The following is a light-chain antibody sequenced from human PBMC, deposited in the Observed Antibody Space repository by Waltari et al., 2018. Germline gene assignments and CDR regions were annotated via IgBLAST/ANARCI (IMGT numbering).Light chain of an antibody. CDR2: WAS. Sequence: DIVMTQSPDSLAVSLGERVTINCKSSQSVLYSSANKNYLAWYQQKPGQPPKLLIYWASTREAGVPDRFSGSGSGTDFTLTISSLQAEDVAVYYCQQYYSALPYTFGQGTKLEIK. V-gene: IGKV4-1*01. CDR3: QQYYSALPYT. J-gene: IGKJ2*01. CDR1: QSVLYSSANKNY.